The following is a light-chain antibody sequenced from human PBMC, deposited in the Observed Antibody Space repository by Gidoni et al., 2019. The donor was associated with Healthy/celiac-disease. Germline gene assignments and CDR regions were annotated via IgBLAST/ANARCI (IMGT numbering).Light chain of an antibody. CDR1: SPNLGSNT. V-gene: IGLV1-44*01. Sequence: QSVLPQPPSSSGPPGQRVTISCSGSSPNLGSNTVNWYQQLPGTAPTLLIYSNNQRPSGVPDRFSGSKSGTSASLAISGLQSEDEADYYCAAWDDSLNARVFGGGTKLTVL. CDR3: AAWDDSLNARV. J-gene: IGLJ3*02. CDR2: SNN.